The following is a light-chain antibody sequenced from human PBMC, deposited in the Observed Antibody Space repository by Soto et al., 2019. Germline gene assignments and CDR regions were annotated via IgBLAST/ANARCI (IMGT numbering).Light chain of an antibody. CDR1: QRISNS. CDR2: SAS. J-gene: IGKJ4*01. Sequence: DIQMTQSPSSLSASVGDRVTVTCRASQRISNSLNLYQQKPGQAPKLLIYSASSLHSGVPPRFSGSGSGTDFILTISSLQREDFATYFCQPSYSAPLTFGGGTKVEI. V-gene: IGKV1-39*01. CDR3: QPSYSAPLT.